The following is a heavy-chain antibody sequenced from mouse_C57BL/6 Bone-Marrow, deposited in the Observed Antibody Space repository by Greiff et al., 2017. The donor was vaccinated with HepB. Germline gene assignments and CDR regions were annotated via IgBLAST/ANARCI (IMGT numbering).Heavy chain of an antibody. D-gene: IGHD1-1*01. Sequence: QVQLQQSGAELVRPGASVTLSCKASGYTFTDYEMHWVKQTPVHGLEWIGAIDPETGGTAYNQKFKGKAILTADKSSSTAYMEIRSLTSEDSAVYYCTKKGFYYGSSYGYWYFDVWGTGTTVTVSS. J-gene: IGHJ1*03. V-gene: IGHV1-15*01. CDR2: IDPETGGT. CDR1: GYTFTDYE. CDR3: TKKGFYYGSSYGYWYFDV.